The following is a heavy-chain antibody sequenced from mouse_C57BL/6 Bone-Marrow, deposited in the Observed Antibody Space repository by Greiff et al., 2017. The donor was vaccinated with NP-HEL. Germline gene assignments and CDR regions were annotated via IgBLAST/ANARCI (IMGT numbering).Heavy chain of an antibody. CDR2: ISGGGGNT. D-gene: IGHD1-1*01. J-gene: IGHJ3*01. CDR3: AKMGVYYYGSSYRFAY. V-gene: IGHV5-9*01. CDR1: GFTFSSYT. Sequence: EVKVVESGGGLVKPGGSLKLSCAASGFTFSSYTMSWVRQTPEKRLEWVATISGGGGNTYYPDSVKGRFTISRDNAKNTLYLQMSSLRSEDTALYYCAKMGVYYYGSSYRFAYWGQGTLVTVSA.